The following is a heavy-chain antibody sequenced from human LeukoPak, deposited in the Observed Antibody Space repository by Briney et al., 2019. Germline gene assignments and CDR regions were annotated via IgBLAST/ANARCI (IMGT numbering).Heavy chain of an antibody. V-gene: IGHV5-51*01. D-gene: IGHD3-10*01. CDR3: ARSVIPASGSGWADFDY. CDR2: IYPSDSDT. CDR1: VDRFTIYW. Sequence: GESLQIPCEVSVDRFTIYWIVGVRQMPGKGLEWMGIIYPSDSDTRYSPSFQGQVTISADKSISTASPQWSSLKAPDTAMYYCARSVIPASGSGWADFDYWGRGTLVTVSS. J-gene: IGHJ4*02.